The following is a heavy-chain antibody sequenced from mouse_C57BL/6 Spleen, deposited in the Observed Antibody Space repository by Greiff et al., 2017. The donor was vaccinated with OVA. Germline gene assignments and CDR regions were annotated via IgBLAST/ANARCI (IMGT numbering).Heavy chain of an antibody. D-gene: IGHD1-1*01. Sequence: EVMLVESGGGLVKPGGSLKLSCAASGFTFSSYAMSWVRQTPEKRLEWVATISDGGSYTYYPDNVKGRFTISRDNAKNHLYLQRSHLKSEDTAVYYCARDPTVVNWYFDVWGTGTTVTVSS. CDR3: ARDPTVVNWYFDV. J-gene: IGHJ1*03. CDR2: ISDGGSYT. CDR1: GFTFSSYA. V-gene: IGHV5-4*01.